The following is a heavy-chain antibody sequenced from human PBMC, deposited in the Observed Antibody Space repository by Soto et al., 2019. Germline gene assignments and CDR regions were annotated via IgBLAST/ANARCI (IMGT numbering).Heavy chain of an antibody. CDR2: TYYRSKWFH. J-gene: IGHJ3*01. CDR3: ARGNALDV. V-gene: IGHV6-1*01. Sequence: QGQLQQSGPGLVKPSQTLSLTCAISGDSVSSDITSWNWIRQSPSRGLEWLGRTYYRSKWFHDYAASVKSRITINPDTSKNQFSLELNSMTPEDPAVYYCARGNALDVWGQGTVFNVSS. CDR1: GDSVSSDITS. D-gene: IGHD3-10*01.